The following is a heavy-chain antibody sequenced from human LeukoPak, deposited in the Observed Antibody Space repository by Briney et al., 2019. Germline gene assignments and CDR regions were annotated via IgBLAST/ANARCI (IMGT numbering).Heavy chain of an antibody. CDR1: GGSISSYY. D-gene: IGHD3-16*01. J-gene: IGHJ6*03. CDR2: IYYSGST. Sequence: SETLSLTCTVSGGSISSYYWSWIRQPPGEGLEYIGYIYYSGSTNYDPSLKSRLTISVDTSKNQFSLKLSSVTAADTAVYYCARETSQKGAHYMDVWGKGTTVTISS. V-gene: IGHV4-59*01. CDR3: ARETSQKGAHYMDV.